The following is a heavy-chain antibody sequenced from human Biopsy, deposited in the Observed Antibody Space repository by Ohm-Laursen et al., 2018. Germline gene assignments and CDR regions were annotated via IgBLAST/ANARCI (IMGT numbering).Heavy chain of an antibody. CDR2: FAPENGRI. V-gene: IGHV1-24*01. CDR1: GYSLTELS. D-gene: IGHD1-1*01. CDR3: AADINVWNVNY. Sequence: EASVKVSCKVSGYSLTELSMHWVRQTPGHGLEWMGGFAPENGRIVYSQKFQGRVTMTEDTSTSTAYMEVWRLRSDDTAVYYCAADINVWNVNYWGQGTQVIVSS. J-gene: IGHJ4*02.